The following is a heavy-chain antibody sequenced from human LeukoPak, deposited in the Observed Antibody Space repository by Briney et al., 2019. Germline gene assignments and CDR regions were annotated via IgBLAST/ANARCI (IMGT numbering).Heavy chain of an antibody. V-gene: IGHV1-3*01. CDR1: GYTFTSYA. Sequence: ASVKVSCKASGYTFTSYAMHWVRQAPGQRLEWMGWISAGNGNTKYSQKFQGRVTITRDTSASTAYMELSSLRSEDTAVYYCARGPLPYYYGSDPGGFDPWGQGTLVTVSS. D-gene: IGHD3-10*01. J-gene: IGHJ5*02. CDR2: ISAGNGNT. CDR3: ARGPLPYYYGSDPGGFDP.